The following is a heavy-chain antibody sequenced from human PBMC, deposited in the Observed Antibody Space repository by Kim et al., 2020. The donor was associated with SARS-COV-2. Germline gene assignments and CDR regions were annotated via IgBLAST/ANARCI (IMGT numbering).Heavy chain of an antibody. Sequence: ASVKVSCKASGYTFTSYGISWVRQAPGQGLEWMGWISAYNGNTNYAQKLQGRVTMTTDTSTSTAYMELRSLRSDDTALYYCARSVATMQDYYYYGMDVWGQGTTVTVSS. CDR2: ISAYNGNT. D-gene: IGHD5-12*01. J-gene: IGHJ6*02. V-gene: IGHV1-18*01. CDR3: ARSVATMQDYYYYGMDV. CDR1: GYTFTSYG.